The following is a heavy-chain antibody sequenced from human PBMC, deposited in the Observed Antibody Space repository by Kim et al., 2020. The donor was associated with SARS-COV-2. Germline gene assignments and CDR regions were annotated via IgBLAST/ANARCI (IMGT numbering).Heavy chain of an antibody. Sequence: GGSLRLSCAASGFSFSSFAMTWVRQAPGKGLEGKGLEWVSTISGSGDRTYYADSVKGRFTISRDNSKNTLDLQMNSLRAEDTAVYHCAKERVVPATGDAFDIWGQGTMVTVSS. CDR1: GFSFSSFA. D-gene: IGHD2-15*01. CDR3: AKERVVPATGDAFDI. V-gene: IGHV3-23*01. J-gene: IGHJ3*02. CDR2: ISGSGDRT.